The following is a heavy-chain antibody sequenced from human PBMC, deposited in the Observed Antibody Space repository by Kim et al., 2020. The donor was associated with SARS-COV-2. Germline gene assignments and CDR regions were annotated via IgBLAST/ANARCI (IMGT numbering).Heavy chain of an antibody. J-gene: IGHJ5*02. D-gene: IGHD6-13*01. V-gene: IGHV4-34*01. CDR3: ARGQYSSSWYGVRGWFDP. Sequence: LKSRVTIAEDTSKHQFSLKLSSVTAADTAVYYCARGQYSSSWYGVRGWFDPWGQGTLVTVSS.